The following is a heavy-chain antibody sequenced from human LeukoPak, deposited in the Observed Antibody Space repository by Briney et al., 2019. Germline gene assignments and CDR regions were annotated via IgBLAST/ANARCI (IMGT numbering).Heavy chain of an antibody. CDR3: ARSQWLAPFDH. Sequence: SETLSLTCTVSGGSISSSSYYWGWIHQPPGKGLEWIGSIYYSGSTYHNPSLKSRVSTSVDTSKNQFSLKLSSATAADTAVYFCARSQWLAPFDHWGQGTLVTVSS. D-gene: IGHD6-19*01. CDR1: GGSISSSSYY. J-gene: IGHJ4*02. V-gene: IGHV4-39*01. CDR2: IYYSGST.